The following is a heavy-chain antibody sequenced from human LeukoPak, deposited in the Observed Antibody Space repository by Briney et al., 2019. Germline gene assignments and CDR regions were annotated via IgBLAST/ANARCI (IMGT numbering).Heavy chain of an antibody. V-gene: IGHV3-21*01. CDR2: ISSGSTYK. J-gene: IGHJ3*02. CDR1: GFTFDDYG. Sequence: GGSLRLSCAASGFTFDDYGMSWVRQAPGRGLEWVSCISSGSTYKYYADSVKGRFTISRDNAKKSLYLQMNSLRAEDTAVYYCANRGYGFDIWGQGTMVTVSS. CDR3: ANRGYGFDI.